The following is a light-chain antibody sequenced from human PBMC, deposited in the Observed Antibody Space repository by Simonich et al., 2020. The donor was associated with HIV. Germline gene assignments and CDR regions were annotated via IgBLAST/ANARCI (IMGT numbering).Light chain of an antibody. V-gene: IGKV1-33*01. CDR1: QSIRTY. CDR2: AAS. CDR3: QQHDNLPSFT. Sequence: DIQMTQSPYSLSASVGDRVTITGQASQSIRTYLSWYQQKPGKAPKLLIYAASSLEAGVPSRFSGSGSGTDFTCTISSLQPEDIATYYCQQHDNLPSFTFGPGTKVDIK. J-gene: IGKJ3*01.